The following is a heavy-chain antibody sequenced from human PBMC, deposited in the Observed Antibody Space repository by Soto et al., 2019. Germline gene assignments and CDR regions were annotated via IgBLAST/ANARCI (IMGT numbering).Heavy chain of an antibody. CDR3: ARHSSGTSFDP. Sequence: PSETLSLTCTVSGDSLTSSSYYWGWIRQPPGKGLECIGNIYYDGNTYYNPSLKSRVTISLDTSKNQFSLRLNSVTAADTAVYYCARHSSGTSFDPWGQGTLVTVSS. V-gene: IGHV4-39*01. D-gene: IGHD3-10*01. CDR1: GDSLTSSSYY. CDR2: IYYDGNT. J-gene: IGHJ5*02.